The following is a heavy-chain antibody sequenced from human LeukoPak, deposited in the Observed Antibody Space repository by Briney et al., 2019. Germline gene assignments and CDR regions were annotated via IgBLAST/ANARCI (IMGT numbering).Heavy chain of an antibody. Sequence: PGGSLRLSCAASGFTFSSYEMNWVRQAPGKGLEWVSYISSSGSTIYYADSVKGRFTISRDNAKNSLYLQMNGLRPEDTAVYYCAADLSSSCGLGYWGQGTLVTVSS. CDR2: ISSSGSTI. CDR3: AADLSSSCGLGY. D-gene: IGHD6-6*01. CDR1: GFTFSSYE. V-gene: IGHV3-48*03. J-gene: IGHJ4*02.